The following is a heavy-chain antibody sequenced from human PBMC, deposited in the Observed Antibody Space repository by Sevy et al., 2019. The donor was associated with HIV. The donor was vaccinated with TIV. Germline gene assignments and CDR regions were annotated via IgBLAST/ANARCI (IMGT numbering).Heavy chain of an antibody. V-gene: IGHV4-38-2*02. D-gene: IGHD2-21*02. CDR1: GYSISSGYY. CDR3: ARAVGTLSYGMDV. J-gene: IGHJ6*02. Sequence: SETLSLTCTVSGYSISSGYYWGWIRQPPGKGLEWIGSIYHSGSTYYNPSLKSRVTISVDTSKNQFSLKLSSVTDADTAVYYCARAVGTLSYGMDVWGQGTTVTVSS. CDR2: IYHSGST.